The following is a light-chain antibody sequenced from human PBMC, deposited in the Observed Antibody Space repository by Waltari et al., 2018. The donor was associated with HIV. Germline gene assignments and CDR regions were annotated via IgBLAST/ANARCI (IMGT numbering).Light chain of an antibody. CDR3: GGWDDNLDGWV. J-gene: IGLJ3*02. CDR1: SFNLGGNF. CDR2: EDN. Sequence: QSVLTQPPSVSAAPGQKVSISCSGNSFNLGGNFVSWFQQFPGSAPKLLIYEDNQRPSRIPDRFSGSKSGTSATLGITGLQTGDEADYYCGGWDDNLDGWVFGGGTKLTVL. V-gene: IGLV1-51*02.